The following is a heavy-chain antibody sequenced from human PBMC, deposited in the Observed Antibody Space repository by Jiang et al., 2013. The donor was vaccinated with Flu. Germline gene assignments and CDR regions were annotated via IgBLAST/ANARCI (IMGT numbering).Heavy chain of an antibody. D-gene: IGHD3-10*01. J-gene: IGHJ6*02. CDR1: TSYW. CDR3: ARHVGSMVRGPFPYYYYYGMDV. CDR2: SILVTLIP. Sequence: TSYWIGWVRQMPGKGLEWMGSSILVTLIPDTARPSQGQVTISADKSISTAYLQWSSLKASDTAMYYCARHVGSMVRGPFPYYYYYGMDVWGQGTTVTVSS. V-gene: IGHV5-51*01.